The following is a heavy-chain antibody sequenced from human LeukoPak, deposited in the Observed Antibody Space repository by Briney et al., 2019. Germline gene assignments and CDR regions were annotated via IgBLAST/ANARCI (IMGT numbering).Heavy chain of an antibody. Sequence: SETLSLTCTVSGGSISSSSYYWSWIRQHPGKGLEWIGYIYYSGSTYYNPSLKSRVTISVDTSKNQFSLKLSSVTAADTAVYYCARDRGNCSSTSCYRRFDYWGQGTLVTVSS. CDR2: IYYSGST. V-gene: IGHV4-31*03. D-gene: IGHD2-2*01. CDR1: GGSISSSSYY. J-gene: IGHJ4*02. CDR3: ARDRGNCSSTSCYRRFDY.